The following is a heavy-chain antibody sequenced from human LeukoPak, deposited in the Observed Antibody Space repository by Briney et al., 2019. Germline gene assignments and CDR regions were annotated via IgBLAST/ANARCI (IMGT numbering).Heavy chain of an antibody. D-gene: IGHD1-1*01. CDR1: GYSSSSTYY. CDR3: ARVNAPVATFDY. J-gene: IGHJ4*02. V-gene: IGHV4-38-2*02. Sequence: PSETLSLTCTVSGYSSSSTYYGAWIRQPPGKGLEWIATISHSGNTYYTPSLESRLTISLDTSKNHFSLRLSSVTAADTAVYYCARVNAPVATFDYWGLGTLVAVSS. CDR2: ISHSGNT.